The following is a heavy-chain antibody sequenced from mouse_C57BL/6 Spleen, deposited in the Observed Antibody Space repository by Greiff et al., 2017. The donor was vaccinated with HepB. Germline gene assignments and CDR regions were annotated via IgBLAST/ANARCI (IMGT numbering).Heavy chain of an antibody. Sequence: VKVVESGPGLVQPSQSLSITCTVSGFSLTSYGVHWVRQSPGKGLEWLGVIWSGGSTDYNAAFISRLSISKDNSKSQVFFKMNSLQADDTAIYYCASSNWGYAMDYWGQGTSVTVSS. J-gene: IGHJ4*01. CDR3: ASSNWGYAMDY. D-gene: IGHD4-1*01. V-gene: IGHV2-2*01. CDR1: GFSLTSYG. CDR2: IWSGGST.